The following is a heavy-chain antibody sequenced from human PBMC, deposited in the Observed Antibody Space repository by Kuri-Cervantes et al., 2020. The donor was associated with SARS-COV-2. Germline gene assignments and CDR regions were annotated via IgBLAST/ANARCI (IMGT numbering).Heavy chain of an antibody. CDR1: GGSISSSSYY. CDR2: IYYSGST. D-gene: IGHD3-22*01. V-gene: IGHV4-39*01. Sequence: SETLSLTCTVSGGSISSSSYYWGWIRQPPGKGLEWIGSIYYSGSTYYNPSLKSRVTISVDTSKNQFSLKLSSVTAADTAVYYCARQDTYYYDSSGPFDYRGQGTLVTVSS. CDR3: ARQDTYYYDSSGPFDY. J-gene: IGHJ4*02.